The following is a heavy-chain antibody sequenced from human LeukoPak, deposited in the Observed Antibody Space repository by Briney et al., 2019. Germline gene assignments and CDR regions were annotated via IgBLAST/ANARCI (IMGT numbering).Heavy chain of an antibody. CDR2: ISYDGSNK. V-gene: IGHV3-30-3*01. CDR3: ARDPARGYYYYGMDV. CDR1: GFTFSSYA. J-gene: IGHJ6*02. Sequence: ALRLSCAASGFTFSSYAMHWVRQAPGKGLEWVAVISYDGSNKYYADSVKGRFTISRDNSKNTLYLQMNSLRAEDTAVYYCARDPARGYYYYGMDVWGQGTTVTVSS.